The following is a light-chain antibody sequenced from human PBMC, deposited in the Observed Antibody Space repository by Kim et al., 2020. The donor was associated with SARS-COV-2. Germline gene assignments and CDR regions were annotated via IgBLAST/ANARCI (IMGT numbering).Light chain of an antibody. CDR2: GAS. CDR3: QQYGSSPLT. J-gene: IGKJ4*01. V-gene: IGKV3-20*01. Sequence: SPGERATLSCRASQSVSSSYLAWYQQKSGQAPRLLISGASSRATGIPDRFSGSGSGTDFTLTISRLEPEDFAVYYCQQYGSSPLTFGGGTKVDIK. CDR1: QSVSSSY.